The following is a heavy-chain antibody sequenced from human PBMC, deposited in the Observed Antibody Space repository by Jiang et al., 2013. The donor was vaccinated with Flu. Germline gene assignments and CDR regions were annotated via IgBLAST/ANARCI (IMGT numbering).Heavy chain of an antibody. Sequence: SGAEVKKPGASVKVSCKASGYTFTGYYMHWVRQAPGQGLEWMGWINPNSGGTNYAQKFQGRVTMTRDTSISTAYMELSRLRSDDTAVYYCASSAMEGYYDSSGYAFDPWGQGTLVTVSS. CDR3: ASSAMEGYYDSSGYAFDP. D-gene: IGHD3-22*01. J-gene: IGHJ5*02. CDR1: GYTFTGYY. CDR2: INPNSGGT. V-gene: IGHV1-2*02.